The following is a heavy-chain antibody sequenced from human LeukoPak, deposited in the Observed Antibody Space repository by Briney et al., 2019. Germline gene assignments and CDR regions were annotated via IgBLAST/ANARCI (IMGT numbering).Heavy chain of an antibody. CDR1: GFTFSSYS. D-gene: IGHD1-7*01. CDR2: ISGSGVSA. V-gene: IGHV3-23*01. J-gene: IGHJ4*02. CDR3: AKDERNWNYNLASQTYD. Sequence: PGGSLRLSCAASGFTFSSYSMSWVRQAPGKGLEWVSAISGSGVSAYYADSVKGRFTVSRDNSKNTLYLQMSSLRAEGTAVYYCAKDERNWNYNLASQTYDWGQGTLVTVSS.